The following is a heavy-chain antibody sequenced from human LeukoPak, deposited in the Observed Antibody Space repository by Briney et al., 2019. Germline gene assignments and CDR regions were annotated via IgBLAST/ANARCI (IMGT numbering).Heavy chain of an antibody. CDR2: IYYSGST. V-gene: IGHV4-39*07. Sequence: PSETLSLTCTVSGGSISSSSYYWGWIRQPPGKGLEWIGSIYYSGSTYYNPSPKSRVTISVDTSKNQFSLKLSSVTAADTAVYYCARESPEESAFDIWGQGTMVTVSS. D-gene: IGHD1-14*01. CDR3: ARESPEESAFDI. CDR1: GGSISSSSYY. J-gene: IGHJ3*02.